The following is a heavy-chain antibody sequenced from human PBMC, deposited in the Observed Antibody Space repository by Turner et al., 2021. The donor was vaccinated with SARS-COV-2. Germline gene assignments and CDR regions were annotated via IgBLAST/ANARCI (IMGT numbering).Heavy chain of an antibody. J-gene: IGHJ3*02. D-gene: IGHD6-19*01. CDR3: ARGYSSGWYQSGAFDI. CDR1: GFTVSSNY. CDR2: IYSGGST. Sequence: EVQLVESGGGLIQPGGSLRLYCAASGFTVSSNYMSWVRQAPGKGLEWLSVIYSGGSTYYAESVKGRFTISRDNSKNTLYLQMNSLRAEDTAVYYCARGYSSGWYQSGAFDIWGQGTMVTVSS. V-gene: IGHV3-53*01.